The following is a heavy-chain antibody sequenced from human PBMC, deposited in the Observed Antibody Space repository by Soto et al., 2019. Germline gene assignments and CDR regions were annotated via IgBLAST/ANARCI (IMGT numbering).Heavy chain of an antibody. CDR1: GGSISSYY. CDR2: IYYSGST. J-gene: IGHJ4*02. D-gene: IGHD6-6*01. V-gene: IGHV4-59*08. CDR3: ARSSIEPRVFMYPFDS. Sequence: PSETLSLTCTVSGGSISSYYWSWIRQPPGKGLEWIGYIYYSGSTNYNPSLKSRVAISLDTSKNQFSLRLNSVTAADTAVYYCARSSIEPRVFMYPFDSWGQGTLVTVSS.